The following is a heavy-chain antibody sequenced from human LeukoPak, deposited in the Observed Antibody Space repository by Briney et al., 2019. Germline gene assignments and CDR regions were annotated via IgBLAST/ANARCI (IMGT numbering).Heavy chain of an antibody. D-gene: IGHD6-6*01. CDR1: GFTFSSYN. J-gene: IGHJ4*02. Sequence: GGSLRLSCAASGFTFSSYNMNWVRQAPGKGLEWVSYISNSGSYIYYVDSVKGRFTISRDNAKNSLSLQIHSLRVEDTAVYYCAREGRPFSTSSLLDYWGQGTLVTVSS. V-gene: IGHV3-21*01. CDR2: ISNSGSYI. CDR3: AREGRPFSTSSLLDY.